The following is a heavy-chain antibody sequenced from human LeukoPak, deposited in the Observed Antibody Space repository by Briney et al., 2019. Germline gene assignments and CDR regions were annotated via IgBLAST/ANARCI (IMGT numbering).Heavy chain of an antibody. D-gene: IGHD1-14*01. CDR2: IRFDGSNK. J-gene: IGHJ4*02. CDR1: GFTFSSYG. V-gene: IGHV3-30*02. Sequence: GGSLRLSCAASGFTFSSYGTHWVRQAPGKGLEWVAFIRFDGSNKYYADSVKGRFTISRDNSKNTLYLQMNSLRAEDTAVYYCARDAGTGWERYYFDYWGQGTLVTVSS. CDR3: ARDAGTGWERYYFDY.